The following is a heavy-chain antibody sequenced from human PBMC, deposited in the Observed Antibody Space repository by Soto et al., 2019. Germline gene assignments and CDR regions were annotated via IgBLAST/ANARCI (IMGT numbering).Heavy chain of an antibody. V-gene: IGHV5-51*01. CDR2: IWPDDSDN. D-gene: IGHD3-10*01. J-gene: IGHJ4*01. Sequence: EVQLVQSGAEMKKPGESLKISCQGSGYPFSKHWIAWVRQTPGQGLEWMGIIWPDDSDNRYSPSFQGRVTVSADKSTTPAYLQWTSLRTSATSISYGARQITGSSTQSFHYWGHGTLVTASS. CDR3: ARQITGSSTQSFHY. CDR1: GYPFSKHW.